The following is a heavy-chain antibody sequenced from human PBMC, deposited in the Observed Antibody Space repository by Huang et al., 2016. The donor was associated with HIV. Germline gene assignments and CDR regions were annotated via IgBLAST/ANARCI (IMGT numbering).Heavy chain of an antibody. Sequence: VESGGRLVQPGGSIRLSCVGSTFRFGAYWMSWVRQSPGKGLEWGANIKQDENEKYYVDSVKGRFNISRDNAKKVLFVEMNNVRVEDTATYYCATKTAAMDIWGQGTTVTVS. CDR2: IKQDENEK. D-gene: IGHD1-7*01. J-gene: IGHJ6*02. CDR1: TFRFGAYW. CDR3: ATKTAAMDI. V-gene: IGHV3-7*01.